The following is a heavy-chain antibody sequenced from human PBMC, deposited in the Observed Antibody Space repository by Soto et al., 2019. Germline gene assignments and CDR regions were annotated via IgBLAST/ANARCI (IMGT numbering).Heavy chain of an antibody. J-gene: IGHJ6*02. V-gene: IGHV1-69*13. Sequence: ASVNVSCKASGGTFSSYAISWVRQAPGQGLEWMGGIIPIFGTANYAQKFQGRVTITADESTSTAYMELSSLRSEDAAVYYCARGGYCSSTSCPGMDVWGQGTTVTVSS. D-gene: IGHD2-2*01. CDR3: ARGGYCSSTSCPGMDV. CDR2: IIPIFGTA. CDR1: GGTFSSYA.